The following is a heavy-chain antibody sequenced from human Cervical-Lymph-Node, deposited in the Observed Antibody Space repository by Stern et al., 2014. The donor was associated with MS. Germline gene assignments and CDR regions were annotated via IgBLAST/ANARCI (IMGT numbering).Heavy chain of an antibody. Sequence: EVQLVESGGGLVQPGGSLRLSCAASGFTFSRYDMHWVRQAAGKGLEWVSTMDKDGDTYYPASVKGRFTISRENAKNSFYLQMNSLRVGDTAVYYCVRWGGYSYGKNYFDSWGHGTLVTVSS. CDR2: MDKDGDT. CDR1: GFTFSRYD. D-gene: IGHD5-18*01. J-gene: IGHJ4*01. V-gene: IGHV3-13*01. CDR3: VRWGGYSYGKNYFDS.